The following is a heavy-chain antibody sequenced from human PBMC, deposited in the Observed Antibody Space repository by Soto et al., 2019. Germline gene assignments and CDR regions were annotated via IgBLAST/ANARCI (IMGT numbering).Heavy chain of an antibody. Sequence: SETLSLTCTVSGDSISSYYWTWIRQPPGKGLEWIGYIYYSGSTNYNPSLKSRVTISVDTSKNQFSLKLTSVTAADTAVYYCARGVATIGPWGQGTLVTVS. J-gene: IGHJ5*02. CDR1: GDSISSYY. CDR3: ARGVATIGP. V-gene: IGHV4-59*01. CDR2: IYYSGST. D-gene: IGHD5-12*01.